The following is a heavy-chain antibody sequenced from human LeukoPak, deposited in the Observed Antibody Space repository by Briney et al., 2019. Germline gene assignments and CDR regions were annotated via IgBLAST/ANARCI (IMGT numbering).Heavy chain of an antibody. CDR2: IYHSGST. D-gene: IGHD3-16*01. Sequence: SETLSLTCAVSGYSISSGYYWGWIRQPPGKGLEWIGSIYHSGSTYYNPSLKSRVTISVDTSKNQFSLKLSSVTAADTAVYYCARDYGGPQEGFDYWGQGTLVTVSS. CDR1: GYSISSGYY. CDR3: ARDYGGPQEGFDY. J-gene: IGHJ4*02. V-gene: IGHV4-38-2*02.